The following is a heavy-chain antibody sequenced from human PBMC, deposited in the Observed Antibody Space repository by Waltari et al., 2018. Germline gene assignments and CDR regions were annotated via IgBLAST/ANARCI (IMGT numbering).Heavy chain of an antibody. V-gene: IGHV4-38-2*02. CDR3: ARVYVPPAILSWFDP. D-gene: IGHD2-2*02. Sequence: QVQLQESGPGLVKPSETLSLPCTVSGYSISSGYYWGWIRQTPGKGLEWIANIYQSGSTYYNPSLKSRVTISVDTSKNQFSLRLSSVTAADTAMYYCARVYVPPAILSWFDPWGQGTLVTVSS. CDR2: IYQSGST. J-gene: IGHJ5*02. CDR1: GYSISSGYY.